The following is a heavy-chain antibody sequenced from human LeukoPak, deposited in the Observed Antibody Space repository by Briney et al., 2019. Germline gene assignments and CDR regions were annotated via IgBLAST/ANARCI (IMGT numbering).Heavy chain of an antibody. J-gene: IGHJ4*02. Sequence: GASVKVSCKAPGYTFTGYYMHWVRQAPGQGREWMGWINPNSGGTNYAQKFQGRVTMTRDTSISTAYMELSRLRSDDTAVYYCARGAHYHDSSQGYDYWGQGTLVTVSS. D-gene: IGHD3-22*01. CDR1: GYTFTGYY. CDR3: ARGAHYHDSSQGYDY. V-gene: IGHV1-2*02. CDR2: INPNSGGT.